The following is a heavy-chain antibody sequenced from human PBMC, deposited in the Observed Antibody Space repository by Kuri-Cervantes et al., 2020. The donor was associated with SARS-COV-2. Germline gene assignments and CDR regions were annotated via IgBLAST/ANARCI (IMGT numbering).Heavy chain of an antibody. V-gene: IGHV1-2*02. D-gene: IGHD6-6*01. J-gene: IGHJ4*02. Sequence: ASVKVSCKAAGYTFTGYYMHWVRQAPGQGVEWMGWINTKSGGTNYAQKFQGRVTMTRDTSIRTAYMELSRLRSDDTAVYYCARDPGASSSDYFDYGGQGTPVTVSS. CDR2: INTKSGGT. CDR3: ARDPGASSSDYFDY. CDR1: GYTFTGYY.